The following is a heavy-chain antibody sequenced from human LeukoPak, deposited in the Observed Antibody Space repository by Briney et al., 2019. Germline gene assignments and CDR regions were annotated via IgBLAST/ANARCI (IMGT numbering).Heavy chain of an antibody. J-gene: IGHJ4*02. CDR2: ISYDGSNK. CDR1: GFTLSSYG. CDR3: AKEYYYDSVLDY. Sequence: QPGRSLRLSCAASGFTLSSYGMHWVRQAPGKGLEWVAVISYDGSNKYYADSVKGRFTISRDNSKNTLYLQMNSLRAEDTAVYYCAKEYYYDSVLDYWGQGTLVTVSS. D-gene: IGHD3-22*01. V-gene: IGHV3-30*18.